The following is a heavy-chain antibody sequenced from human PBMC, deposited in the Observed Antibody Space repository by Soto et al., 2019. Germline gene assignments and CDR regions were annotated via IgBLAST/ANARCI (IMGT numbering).Heavy chain of an antibody. CDR3: ALRSMAVVLEY. Sequence: QVQLQESGPGLVKPSETLSLTCAVSGDSISSYYCISIRQPPGKGLESIGYLYYGRSANYNPSLKSRVTLSVDTSTNQCSLTLSSMTAADTAVYYCALRSMAVVLEYWGQGTLVTVSS. CDR2: LYYGRSA. D-gene: IGHD2-15*01. CDR1: GDSISSYY. J-gene: IGHJ4*02. V-gene: IGHV4-59*01.